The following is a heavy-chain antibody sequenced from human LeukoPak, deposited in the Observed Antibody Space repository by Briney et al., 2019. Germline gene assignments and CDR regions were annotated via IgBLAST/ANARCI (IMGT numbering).Heavy chain of an antibody. CDR1: GYTLTNYG. Sequence: ASVKVSCKASGYTLTNYGFSWVRQAPGQGLEWMGWFNPYNGETKYTKKLQGRVTMTTDTSSGTAYMELRSLTSDDTAVYYCARDQSGPSGYYYYYYMDVWGKGTTVTVSS. CDR2: FNPYNGET. D-gene: IGHD6-25*01. J-gene: IGHJ6*03. V-gene: IGHV1-18*01. CDR3: ARDQSGPSGYYYYYYMDV.